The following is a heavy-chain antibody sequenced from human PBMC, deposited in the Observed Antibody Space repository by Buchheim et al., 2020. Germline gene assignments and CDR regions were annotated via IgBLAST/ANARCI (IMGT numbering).Heavy chain of an antibody. Sequence: QVQLVQSGAEVKKPGASVKVSCKASGYTFTGYYMHWVRQAPGQGLEWMGIINPSGGSTSYAQKFQGRVTMTRDTSTSTVYMEPSSLRSEDTAVYYCARRTNLKYYYDSSGSPASVLKDAFDIWGQGT. CDR1: GYTFTGYY. CDR3: ARRTNLKYYYDSSGSPASVLKDAFDI. CDR2: INPSGGST. V-gene: IGHV1-46*01. D-gene: IGHD3-22*01. J-gene: IGHJ3*02.